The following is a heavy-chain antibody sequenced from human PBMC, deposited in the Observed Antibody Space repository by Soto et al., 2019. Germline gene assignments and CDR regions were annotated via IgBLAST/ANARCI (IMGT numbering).Heavy chain of an antibody. Sequence: QVQLQESGPGLVKPSETLSLTCTVSGGSVSSGSYYWSWIRQPPGKGLEWIGYIYYSGSTNYNPSLNSRVTLSVDTSKNQFSLKLSSVTAADTAVYYCAGYLRYFDWLLSYAFDIWGQGTMVTVSS. CDR1: GGSVSSGSYY. D-gene: IGHD3-9*01. J-gene: IGHJ3*02. V-gene: IGHV4-61*01. CDR2: IYYSGST. CDR3: AGYLRYFDWLLSYAFDI.